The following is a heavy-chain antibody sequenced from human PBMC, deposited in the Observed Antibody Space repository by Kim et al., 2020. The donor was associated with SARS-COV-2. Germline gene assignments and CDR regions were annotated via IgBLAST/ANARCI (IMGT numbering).Heavy chain of an antibody. V-gene: IGHV1-2*02. CDR3: ARELMSASGSEPFDY. J-gene: IGHJ4*02. CDR1: GHISRAYF. Sequence: ASVKVSCKASGHISRAYFMHWVRQAPGQGLEWMGWINPDTGDTNYARKFQGRVTMTRDTSLRTVFMDLSRLTSDDTATYYCARELMSASGSEPFDYWGQGTLVTVSS. CDR2: INPDTGDT. D-gene: IGHD2-2*01.